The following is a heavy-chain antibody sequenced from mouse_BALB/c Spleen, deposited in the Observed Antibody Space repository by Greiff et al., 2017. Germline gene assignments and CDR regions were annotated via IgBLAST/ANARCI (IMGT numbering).Heavy chain of an antibody. CDR1: GFSLTSYD. V-gene: IGHV2-9-2*01. CDR3: VRDDGNAMDD. Sequence: QGQLQQSGPGLVAPSQSLSITCTVSGFSLTSYDISWIRQPPGKGLEWLGVIWTGGGTNYNSAFMSRLSIITDNSKSQVFLKMNSLQTDDTAIYYCVRDDGNAMDDGGQGTSGTVAA. J-gene: IGHJ4*01. D-gene: IGHD2-1*01. CDR2: IWTGGGT.